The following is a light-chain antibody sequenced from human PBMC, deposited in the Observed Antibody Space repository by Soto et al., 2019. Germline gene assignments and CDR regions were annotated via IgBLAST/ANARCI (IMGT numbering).Light chain of an antibody. V-gene: IGKV1-5*03. CDR1: QIINTW. Sequence: DIQMTQSPSTLSASVGDRVTITCRASQIINTWLAWYQQKPGKAPKLLIYRASNLVSGGPSRFSGSGSGTEFTLTISSLQPDDFSIYYCQQYETYSDTFGPGTKVDL. CDR2: RAS. J-gene: IGKJ3*01. CDR3: QQYETYSDT.